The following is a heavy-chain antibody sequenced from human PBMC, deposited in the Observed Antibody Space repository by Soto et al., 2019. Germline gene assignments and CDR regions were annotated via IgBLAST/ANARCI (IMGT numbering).Heavy chain of an antibody. Sequence: EVQLVESGGGLVQPGGSLRLSCAASGFSFSTYWMSWVRQAPGKGLEWVANIKEDGSDKDYVDSVKGRCTISRDNAKNSLYLQMTSLRAEDTAVYHCARHQTGYRVVDYWGQGTLVTVSS. D-gene: IGHD3-16*02. CDR1: GFSFSTYW. V-gene: IGHV3-7*01. J-gene: IGHJ4*02. CDR3: ARHQTGYRVVDY. CDR2: IKEDGSDK.